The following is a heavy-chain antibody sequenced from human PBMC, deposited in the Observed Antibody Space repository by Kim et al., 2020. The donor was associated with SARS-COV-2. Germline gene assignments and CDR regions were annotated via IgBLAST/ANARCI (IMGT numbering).Heavy chain of an antibody. D-gene: IGHD6-19*01. Sequence: GGSLRLSCAASGFTFSSYSMNWVRQAPGKGLEWVASISSSSSYKYYAGSVKGRFTISRDNAKNSLYLQMNSLRAEDTAVYYCAREGGGSSGWSWFDPWGQGTPVSASS. V-gene: IGHV3-21*01. CDR1: GFTFSSYS. J-gene: IGHJ5*02. CDR3: AREGGGSSGWSWFDP. CDR2: ISSSSSYK.